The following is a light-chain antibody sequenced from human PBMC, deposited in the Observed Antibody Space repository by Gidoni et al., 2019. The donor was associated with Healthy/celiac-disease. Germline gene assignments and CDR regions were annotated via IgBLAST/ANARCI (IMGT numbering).Light chain of an antibody. V-gene: IGKV3-20*01. CDR2: GAS. Sequence: EIVLTQSPGTLSLSPGERATLSCRASQSVSSSYLAWYQQKPGQAPRLLSYGASSRATGIPDRFSGSGSGTDFTLTISRLEPEDFAVYDCQQYGSSPFGQGTRLEIK. CDR1: QSVSSSY. CDR3: QQYGSSP. J-gene: IGKJ5*01.